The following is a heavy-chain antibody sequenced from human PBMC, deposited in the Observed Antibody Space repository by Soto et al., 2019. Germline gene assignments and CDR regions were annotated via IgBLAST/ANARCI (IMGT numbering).Heavy chain of an antibody. CDR2: IIYDGSSK. Sequence: QVQLVESGGGVVQPGRSLRVSCAASGFTFSSYAMHWVRQAPGKGLEWVAVIIYDGSSKYYADSVKGRFTISRDNSKNTLYLQMCSLRLEDTAVYSCARDRGYSGYGSSDYWGQGTLVTVSS. V-gene: IGHV3-30-3*01. CDR1: GFTFSSYA. D-gene: IGHD5-12*01. J-gene: IGHJ4*02. CDR3: ARDRGYSGYGSSDY.